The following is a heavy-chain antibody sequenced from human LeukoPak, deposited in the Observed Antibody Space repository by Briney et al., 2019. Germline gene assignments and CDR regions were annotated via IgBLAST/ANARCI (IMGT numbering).Heavy chain of an antibody. J-gene: IGHJ3*02. CDR1: EFPFTNAW. Sequence: GGSLRLSCATSEFPFTNAWMSWVRQAPGKGLEWVGRIKSKTDGGTTDYAAPVKGKFTISRDDPKNTLYLQMNGLTTEDTGMYYCTTDSGTYAFDIWGQGTMVTVSS. V-gene: IGHV3-15*01. CDR2: IKSKTDGGTT. D-gene: IGHD1-26*01. CDR3: TTDSGTYAFDI.